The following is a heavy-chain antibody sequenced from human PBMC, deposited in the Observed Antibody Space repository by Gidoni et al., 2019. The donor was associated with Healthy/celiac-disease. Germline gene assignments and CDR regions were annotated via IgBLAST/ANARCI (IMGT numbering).Heavy chain of an antibody. CDR2: IGTAGDT. J-gene: IGHJ3*02. CDR1: GFTFSSYE. Sequence: EVQLVESGGGLVQPGGSLSLSCAASGFTFSSYEMHWFRQATGKGLEWVSAIGTAGDTYYPGSVKCRFTISRENAKNSLYLQMNSLRAEDTAVYYCARGVGYYDSSGYYPKNDAFDIWGQGTMVTVSS. V-gene: IGHV3-13*01. D-gene: IGHD3-22*01. CDR3: ARGVGYYDSSGYYPKNDAFDI.